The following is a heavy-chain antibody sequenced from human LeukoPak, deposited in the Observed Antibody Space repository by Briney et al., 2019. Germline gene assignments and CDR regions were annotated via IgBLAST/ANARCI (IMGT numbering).Heavy chain of an antibody. J-gene: IGHJ4*02. CDR3: ARDRGDYSDYSDFFDA. CDR2: IWYDGSKK. D-gene: IGHD4-11*01. V-gene: IGHV3-33*01. Sequence: PGVSLRLSCATSGFTFSSYGFHWVRQAPIKGLEWVAVIWYDGSKKYYADSVKGRFTISRDDSKNTVYLQMDSLRAEDTATYYCARDRGDYSDYSDFFDAWGQGTLVTFSS. CDR1: GFTFSSYG.